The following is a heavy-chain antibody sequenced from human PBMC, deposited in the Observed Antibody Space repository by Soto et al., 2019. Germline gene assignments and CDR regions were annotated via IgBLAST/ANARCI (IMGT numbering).Heavy chain of an antibody. CDR2: IYTSGST. D-gene: IGHD4-17*01. CDR1: GGSISSYY. V-gene: IGHV4-4*07. CDR3: ARSSRYGDYFDY. J-gene: IGHJ4*02. Sequence: SQTLSLTCTVSGGSISSYYWSWIRQPAGKGLEWIGRIYTSGSTNYNPSLKSRVTMSVDTSKNQFSLKLSSVTAADTAVYYCARSSRYGDYFDYWGQGTLVTVSS.